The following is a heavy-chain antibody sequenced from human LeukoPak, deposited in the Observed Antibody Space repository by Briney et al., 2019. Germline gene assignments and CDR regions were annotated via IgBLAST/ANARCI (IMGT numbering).Heavy chain of an antibody. CDR3: ARERANDAFDI. CDR2: ISSSSSTI. CDR1: GFTFSSYS. Sequence: PGGSLRLSCAASGFTFSSYSMNWVRQAPGKGLEWVSYISSSSSTIYYADSVKGRFTISRDNTKNSLYLQMNSLRAEDTAVYYCARERANDAFDIWGQGTMVTVSS. V-gene: IGHV3-48*04. J-gene: IGHJ3*02.